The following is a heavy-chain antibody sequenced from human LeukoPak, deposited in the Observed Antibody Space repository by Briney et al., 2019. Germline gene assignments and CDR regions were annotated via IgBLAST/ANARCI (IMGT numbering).Heavy chain of an antibody. D-gene: IGHD3-16*02. CDR1: GFTFSDYY. CDR3: ASAPELSTYYYYYGMDV. Sequence: GGSLGLSCAASGFTFSDYYMSWIRQAPGKGLEWVSYISSSGSTIYYADSVKGRFTISRDNAKNSLYLQMNSLRAEDTAVYYCASAPELSTYYYYYGMDVWGQGTTVTVSS. CDR2: ISSSGSTI. V-gene: IGHV3-11*01. J-gene: IGHJ6*02.